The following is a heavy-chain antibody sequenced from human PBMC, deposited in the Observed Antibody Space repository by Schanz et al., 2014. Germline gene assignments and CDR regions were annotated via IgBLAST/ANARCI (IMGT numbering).Heavy chain of an antibody. CDR3: ARDHVATTDYDYFFYYLDV. CDR2: ISAYNGHT. D-gene: IGHD1-1*01. V-gene: IGHV1-18*01. J-gene: IGHJ6*03. Sequence: QVQLVQSGAEVRKPGASVKVSCKASGYTFISYGIKWVRQAPGQGLEWMGWISAYNGHTDYAQKLQGRVTLTTDTSTSTAYMELRNLRSDDTAVYYCARDHVATTDYDYFFYYLDVWATGITVIVSS. CDR1: GYTFISYG.